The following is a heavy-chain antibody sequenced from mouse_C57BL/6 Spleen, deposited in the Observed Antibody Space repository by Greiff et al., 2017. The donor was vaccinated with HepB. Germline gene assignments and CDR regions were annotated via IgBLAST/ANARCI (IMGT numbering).Heavy chain of an antibody. V-gene: IGHV5-4*01. CDR1: GFTFSSYA. Sequence: EVKVVESGGGLVKPGGSLKLSCAASGFTFSSYAMSWVRQTPEKRLEWVATISDGGSYTYYPDNVKGRFTISRDNAKNNLYLQMSHLKSEDTAMYYCARDPGTPPFDYWGQGTTLTVSS. D-gene: IGHD4-1*01. CDR3: ARDPGTPPFDY. CDR2: ISDGGSYT. J-gene: IGHJ2*01.